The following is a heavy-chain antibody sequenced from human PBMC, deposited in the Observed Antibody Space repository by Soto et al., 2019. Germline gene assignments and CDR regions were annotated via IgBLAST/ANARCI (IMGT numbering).Heavy chain of an antibody. CDR3: AKRGGYDFWSGYHHFDY. D-gene: IGHD3-3*01. CDR2: ISYDGSNK. CDR1: GFTFSSYA. V-gene: IGHV3-30-3*02. Sequence: PGGPLRLSCAASGFTFSSYAMHWVRQAPGKGLEWVAVISYDGSNKYYADSVKGRFTISRVSAINTLYLQIDSLRAEDTAVYYCAKRGGYDFWSGYHHFDYWGQGALVTVSS. J-gene: IGHJ4*02.